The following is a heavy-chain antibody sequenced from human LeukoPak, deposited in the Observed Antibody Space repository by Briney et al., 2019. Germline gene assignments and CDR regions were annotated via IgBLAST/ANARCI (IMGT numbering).Heavy chain of an antibody. Sequence: SETLSLTCTVSGGSISSSSYYWGWIRQPPGKGLEWIGSIYYSGSTYYNPSLKSRVTISVDTSKNQFSLKLSSVTAADTAVYYCARDEKSSSAGYFDYWGQGTLVTVSS. CDR3: ARDEKSSSAGYFDY. V-gene: IGHV4-39*02. J-gene: IGHJ4*02. D-gene: IGHD6-6*01. CDR1: GGSISSSSYY. CDR2: IYYSGST.